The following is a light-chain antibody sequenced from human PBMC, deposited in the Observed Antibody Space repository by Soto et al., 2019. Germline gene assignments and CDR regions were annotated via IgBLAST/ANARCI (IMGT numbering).Light chain of an antibody. Sequence: QSALTQPRSVSGSPGQSVTISCAGTSSDVGAYNWVSWYQQHPGKVPKLIIYDLTRRPSGVPDRFSGSKSGNTASLTISGLQADDEADYYCCSYAGSYTLVFGGGTKLTVL. CDR2: DLT. V-gene: IGLV2-11*01. J-gene: IGLJ3*02. CDR1: SSDVGAYNW. CDR3: CSYAGSYTLV.